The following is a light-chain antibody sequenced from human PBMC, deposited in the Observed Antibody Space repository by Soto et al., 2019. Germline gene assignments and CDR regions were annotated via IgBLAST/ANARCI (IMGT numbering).Light chain of an antibody. CDR3: CSYAGTYTRV. J-gene: IGLJ3*02. V-gene: IGLV2-11*01. CDR2: DVT. CDR1: SSDVGGYDF. Sequence: QSALTQPRSVSGSPGQSVTISCTGTSSDVGGYDFVSWYQQHPGKAPKLLTFDVTKRPSGVPDRFSGFKSDNTAFLTISGLQAEDEADYYCCSYAGTYTRVFGGGTKLTVL.